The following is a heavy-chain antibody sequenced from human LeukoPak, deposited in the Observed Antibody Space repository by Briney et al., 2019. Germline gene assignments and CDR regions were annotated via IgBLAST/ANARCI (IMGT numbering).Heavy chain of an antibody. J-gene: IGHJ3*02. D-gene: IGHD1-7*01. CDR1: GFTFSSYS. CDR3: AIIMPWNYARFDAFDI. V-gene: IGHV3-48*01. CDR2: ISSSSSTI. Sequence: GGSLRLSCAASGFTFSSYSMNWVRQAPGKGLEWVSYISSSSSTIYYADSVKGRFTISRDNAKNSLYLQMNSLRAEDTAVYYCAIIMPWNYARFDAFDIWGQGTMVTVSS.